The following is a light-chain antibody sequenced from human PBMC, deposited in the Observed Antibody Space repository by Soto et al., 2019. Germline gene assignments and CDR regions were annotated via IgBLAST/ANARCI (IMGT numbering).Light chain of an antibody. V-gene: IGKV3-15*01. Sequence: VLTQSPAALSESPGERVTISCRASQKVYSNFAWYQQTPGQAPRLLIYDASLRPTGIPVRFSGSGSGTEFTLTISSLPSEDFVVYYCQQYNNWPLSFGGGTKVEGK. CDR2: DAS. CDR3: QQYNNWPLS. CDR1: QKVYSN. J-gene: IGKJ4*01.